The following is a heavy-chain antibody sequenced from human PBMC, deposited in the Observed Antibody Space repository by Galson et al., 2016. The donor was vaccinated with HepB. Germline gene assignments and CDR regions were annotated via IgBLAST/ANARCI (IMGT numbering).Heavy chain of an antibody. CDR3: TRGAKGVVGAADS. CDR2: ISYSGST. Sequence: ETLSLTCTVSGGSLSSFYWSWIRQPPGKELEWIGYISYSGSTNYNPSLQSRVTISIDTSQNQFSLKRSSVTAADSAGYYCTRGAKGVVGAADSWGRGTLVIVSS. V-gene: IGHV4-59*01. D-gene: IGHD2-21*01. J-gene: IGHJ4*02. CDR1: GGSLSSFY.